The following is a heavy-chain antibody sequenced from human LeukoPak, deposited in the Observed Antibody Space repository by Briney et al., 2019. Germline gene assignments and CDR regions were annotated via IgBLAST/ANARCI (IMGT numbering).Heavy chain of an antibody. J-gene: IGHJ4*02. CDR2: IYYSGST. D-gene: IGHD3-3*01. CDR3: ARQLRRNYFDY. Sequence: SETLSLTCTVSGGSISSSSDYWGWIRQPPGKGLEWIGSIYYSGSTYYNPSLKSRVTISVDTSKNQFSLKLSSVTAADTAVYYCARQLRRNYFDYWGQGTLVTDSS. CDR1: GGSISSSSDY. V-gene: IGHV4-39*01.